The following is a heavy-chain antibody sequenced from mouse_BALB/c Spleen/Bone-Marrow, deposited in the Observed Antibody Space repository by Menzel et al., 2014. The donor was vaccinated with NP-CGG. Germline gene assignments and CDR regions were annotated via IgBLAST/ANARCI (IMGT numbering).Heavy chain of an antibody. V-gene: IGHV1S135*01. D-gene: IGHD1-1*01. CDR1: GYAFTSYN. J-gene: IGHJ3*01. Sequence: VQLQQSGPELVKPGASVKVSCKASGYAFTSYNMYCVKQSRGKSLEWIGHIDPYNGGTSYNQKFKGKATLTVGKSSSTAYMHLNSLTSEDSAVYYCAREDYGSGFAYWGQGTLVTVSA. CDR3: AREDYGSGFAY. CDR2: IDPYNGGT.